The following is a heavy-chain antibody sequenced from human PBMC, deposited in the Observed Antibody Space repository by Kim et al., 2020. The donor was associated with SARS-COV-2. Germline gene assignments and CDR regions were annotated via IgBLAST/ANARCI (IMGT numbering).Heavy chain of an antibody. D-gene: IGHD3-3*01. Sequence: PSLKSRVTISVDKSKNQFSLKLSSVTAADTAVYYCARSITIFGVKVRFDPWGQGTLVTVSS. CDR3: ARSITIFGVKVRFDP. J-gene: IGHJ5*02. V-gene: IGHV4-4*02.